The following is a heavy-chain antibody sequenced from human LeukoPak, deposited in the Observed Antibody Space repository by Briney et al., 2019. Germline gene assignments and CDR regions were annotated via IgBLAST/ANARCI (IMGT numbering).Heavy chain of an antibody. CDR1: GGSISSYY. D-gene: IGHD6-13*01. J-gene: IGHJ4*02. CDR2: IYYSGST. Sequence: PSETLSLTCTVSGGSISSYYWSWLRQPPGKGLEWIGYIYYSGSTNYNPSLKSRVTISVDTSKNQYSLKLSSVTAADTAVYYCARSEIAAAFDFDYWGQGTLVTVSS. CDR3: ARSEIAAAFDFDY. V-gene: IGHV4-59*13.